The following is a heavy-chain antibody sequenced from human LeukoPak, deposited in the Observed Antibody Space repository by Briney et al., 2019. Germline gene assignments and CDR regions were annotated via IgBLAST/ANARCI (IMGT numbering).Heavy chain of an antibody. D-gene: IGHD3-16*01. Sequence: GGSLRLSCAASGFTFSSYWMNWARQAPGKGLEWVASINHNGNVNYYVDSVKGRFTISRDNAKNSLYLQMSNLRAEDTAVYFCARGGGLDVWGQGTTVIVSS. CDR3: ARGGGLDV. V-gene: IGHV3-7*03. CDR1: GFTFSSYW. J-gene: IGHJ6*02. CDR2: INHNGNVN.